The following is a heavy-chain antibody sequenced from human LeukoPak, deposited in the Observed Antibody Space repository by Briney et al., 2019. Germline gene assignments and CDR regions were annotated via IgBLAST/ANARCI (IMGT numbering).Heavy chain of an antibody. V-gene: IGHV3-74*01. CDR2: INSDGSST. CDR3: ARDSGGYYDSSGYFWFDP. J-gene: IGHJ5*02. CDR1: GFTFSSYW. Sequence: GGTLRLSCAASGFTFSSYWMHWVRHAPGKGLVWVSRINSDGSSTSYADSVKGRFTISRDNAKNTLYLQMNSLRAEDTAVYYCARDSGGYYDSSGYFWFDPWGLGTLVTVSS. D-gene: IGHD3-22*01.